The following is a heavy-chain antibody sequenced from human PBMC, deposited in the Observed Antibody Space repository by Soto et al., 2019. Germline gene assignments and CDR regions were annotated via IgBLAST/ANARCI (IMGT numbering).Heavy chain of an antibody. J-gene: IGHJ5*02. V-gene: IGHV3-9*01. D-gene: IGHD3-3*01. Sequence: GGSLRLSCAASGFTFDDYAMHWVRQAPGKGLEWVSGISWNSGSIGYADSVKGRFTISRDNAKNSLYLQMNSLRAEDTALYYCAKAGYDFWSGSASPNWFDPWGQGTLVTVSS. CDR3: AKAGYDFWSGSASPNWFDP. CDR2: ISWNSGSI. CDR1: GFTFDDYA.